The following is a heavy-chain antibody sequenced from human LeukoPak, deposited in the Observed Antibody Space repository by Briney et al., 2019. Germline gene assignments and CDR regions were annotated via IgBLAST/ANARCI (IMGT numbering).Heavy chain of an antibody. CDR2: IYYSGST. CDR1: GGSISSYY. CDR3: AREGPSGSYRRWFDP. V-gene: IGHV4-59*01. Sequence: SETLSLTCTVSGGSISSYYWSWIRQPPGKGLEWIGYIYYSGSTNYNPSLKSRVTISVDTPKNQFSLKLSSVTAADTAVYYCAREGPSGSYRRWFDPWGQGTLVTVSS. J-gene: IGHJ5*02. D-gene: IGHD1-26*01.